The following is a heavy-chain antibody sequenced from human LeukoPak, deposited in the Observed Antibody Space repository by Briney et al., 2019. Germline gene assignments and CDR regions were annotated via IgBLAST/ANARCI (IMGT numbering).Heavy chain of an antibody. Sequence: ASETLSLTCTVSGGSIRSSYYYWGWIRQPPGKGLEWIGSIYDSGSTYYNPSLKSRVTISVDTSKNQFSLKLSSVTAADTAVYYCARGNYYDSSGYYARYFDLWGRGTLVTVSS. CDR3: ARGNYYDSSGYYARYFDL. CDR1: GGSIRSSYYY. D-gene: IGHD3-22*01. V-gene: IGHV4-39*07. CDR2: IYDSGST. J-gene: IGHJ2*01.